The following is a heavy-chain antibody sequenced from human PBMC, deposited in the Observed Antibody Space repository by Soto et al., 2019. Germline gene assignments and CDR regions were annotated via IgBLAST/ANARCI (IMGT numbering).Heavy chain of an antibody. CDR3: ATLPPRIEVRLLPIPT. D-gene: IGHD2-2*02. J-gene: IGHJ4*02. CDR1: GGSISSYY. CDR2: IYYSGST. Sequence: SETLSLTCTVSGGSISSYYWSWIRQPPGKGLEWIGYIYYSGSTNYNPSLKSRVTISVDTSKNQFSLKLSSVTAADTAVYYCATLPPRIEVRLLPIPTWGQGILVTVSS. V-gene: IGHV4-59*01.